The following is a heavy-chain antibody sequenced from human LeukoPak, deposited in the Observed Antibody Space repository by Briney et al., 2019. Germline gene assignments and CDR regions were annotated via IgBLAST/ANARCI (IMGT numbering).Heavy chain of an antibody. D-gene: IGHD3-3*01. CDR1: GYTFTSYY. V-gene: IGHV1-46*03. Sequence: GASVKVFCKASGYTFTSYYMHWVRQAPGQGLEWMGIINPSGGRTSYAQKFQGRVTMTRDTSTSTVYMELSSLRSEDTAVYYCARDREYYDFWSGYYYFDYWGQGTLVTVSS. CDR2: INPSGGRT. J-gene: IGHJ4*02. CDR3: ARDREYYDFWSGYYYFDY.